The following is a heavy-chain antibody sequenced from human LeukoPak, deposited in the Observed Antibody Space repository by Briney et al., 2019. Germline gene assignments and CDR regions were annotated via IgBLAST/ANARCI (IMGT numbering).Heavy chain of an antibody. CDR1: GGSISSGSYY. Sequence: PSETLSLTCTVSGGSISSGSYYWSWIRQPAGKGLEWIGRIYTSGSTNYNPSLKSRVTISVDTSKNQFSLKLSSVTAADTAVYYCARDLEGATPGYWGQGTLVTVSS. D-gene: IGHD1-26*01. J-gene: IGHJ4*02. CDR2: IYTSGST. V-gene: IGHV4-61*02. CDR3: ARDLEGATPGY.